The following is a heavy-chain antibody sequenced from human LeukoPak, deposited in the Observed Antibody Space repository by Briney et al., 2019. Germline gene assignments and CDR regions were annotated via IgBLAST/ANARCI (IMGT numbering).Heavy chain of an antibody. Sequence: SETLSLTCTVSGVSISSTYYYWGWIRQSPGEGLEWIGSVYYSGSTYYNPSLKSRVTISIDTSKNQFSLKLSSVTAADTAVYYCARGGYYYDAFDIWGQGTMVTVSS. CDR2: VYYSGST. CDR1: GVSISSTYYY. CDR3: ARGGYYYDAFDI. D-gene: IGHD3-10*01. J-gene: IGHJ3*02. V-gene: IGHV4-39*07.